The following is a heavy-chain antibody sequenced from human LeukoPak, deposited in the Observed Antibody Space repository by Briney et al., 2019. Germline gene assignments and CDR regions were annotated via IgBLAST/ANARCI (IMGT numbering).Heavy chain of an antibody. CDR1: GFSFSRFW. V-gene: IGHV3-7*01. CDR2: INEDGREK. D-gene: IGHD3-16*01. CDR3: MQGGHFDF. Sequence: PGGSLRLSCAASGFSFSRFWMTWGRQAPGKGPEWVANINEDGREKYYVDSVKGRFTISRDNGKNSLYLEMNSLRADDTAVYFCMQGGHFDFWGQGAPVTVSS. J-gene: IGHJ4*02.